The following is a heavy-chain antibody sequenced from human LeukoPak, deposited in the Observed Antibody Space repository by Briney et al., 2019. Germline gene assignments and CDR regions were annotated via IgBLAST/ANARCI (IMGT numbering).Heavy chain of an antibody. J-gene: IGHJ4*02. CDR2: IDPSDSYT. V-gene: IGHV5-10-1*01. CDR1: GYSFTSYW. D-gene: IGHD6-13*01. CDR3: ARHRQAAAGLFDY. Sequence: GVSLQISCKGSGYSFTSYWISWVRPMPGKGLEWMGRIDPSDSYTNYSPSFQGHVTISADKSISTAYLQWSSLKASDTAMYYCARHRQAAAGLFDYWGQGTLVTVSS.